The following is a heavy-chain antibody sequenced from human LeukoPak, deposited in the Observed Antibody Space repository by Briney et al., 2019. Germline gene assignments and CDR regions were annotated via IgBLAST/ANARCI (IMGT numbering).Heavy chain of an antibody. CDR3: ARDPSDSYGLRGYYFDY. J-gene: IGHJ4*02. CDR1: GFTFSSYS. CDR2: ISSSSSYI. Sequence: GGSLRLSCAASGFTFSSYSMNWVRQAPGKGLEWVSSISSSSSYIYYADSVKGRFTISRDNAKNSLYLQMNSLRAEDTAVYYCARDPSDSYGLRGYYFDYWGQGTLVTVSS. V-gene: IGHV3-21*01. D-gene: IGHD5-18*01.